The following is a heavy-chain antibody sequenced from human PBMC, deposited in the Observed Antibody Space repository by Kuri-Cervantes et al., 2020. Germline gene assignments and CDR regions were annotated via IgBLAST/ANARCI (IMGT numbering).Heavy chain of an antibody. CDR1: GFTFSSYA. CDR2: ISYDGSNK. CDR3: ASQEATHFDWLFTLDY. D-gene: IGHD3-9*01. V-gene: IGHV3-30-3*01. J-gene: IGHJ4*02. Sequence: GGSLRLSCAASGFTFSSYAMHWVSQAPGKGLEWVAVISYDGSNKYYADSVKGRFTISRDNSKNTLYLQMNSLRAEDTAVYYCASQEATHFDWLFTLDYWGQGTLVTVSS.